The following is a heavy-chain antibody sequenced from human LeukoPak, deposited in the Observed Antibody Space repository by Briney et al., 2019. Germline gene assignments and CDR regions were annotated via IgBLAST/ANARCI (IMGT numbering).Heavy chain of an antibody. Sequence: GRSLRLSCAASGFTFSSYAMHWVRQAPGKGLEWVAVISYDGSNKYYADSVKGRFTISRDNSKNTLYLQMNSLRAEDTAVYYCARGSGGYSSGRSPSRDWGQGTLVTVSS. J-gene: IGHJ4*02. CDR2: ISYDGSNK. V-gene: IGHV3-30-3*01. D-gene: IGHD6-19*01. CDR1: GFTFSSYA. CDR3: ARGSGGYSSGRSPSRD.